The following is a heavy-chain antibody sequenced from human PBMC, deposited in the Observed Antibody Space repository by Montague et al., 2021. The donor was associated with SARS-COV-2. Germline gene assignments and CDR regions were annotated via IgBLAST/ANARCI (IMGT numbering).Heavy chain of an antibody. Sequence: PALVKPTQTLTLTCTVSGFSLNTNGMGVGWIRQLPGEAPAWLALIYWDDDKRYSPSLKTRLTITKDTSRNPVVLTMTNVDPGDTGTYFCARYTSRMYGSFDYWGRGALVSVSS. CDR1: GFSLNTNGMG. CDR3: ARYTSRMYGSFDY. D-gene: IGHD3-16*02. V-gene: IGHV2-5*02. J-gene: IGHJ4*02. CDR2: IYWDDDK.